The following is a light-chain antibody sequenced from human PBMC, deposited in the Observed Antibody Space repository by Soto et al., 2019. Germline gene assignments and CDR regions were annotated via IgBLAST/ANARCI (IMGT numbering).Light chain of an antibody. Sequence: QSALTQPPSVSGSPGQSVTISCTGTSSDVGSYNRVPWYQQPPGTAPKLMIYEVSNRPSGVPDRFSGSKSGNTASLTISGLQAEDEADYYCSPYTSSSIYVFGTGTKVTVL. CDR1: SSDVGSYNR. J-gene: IGLJ1*01. CDR3: SPYTSSSIYV. V-gene: IGLV2-18*02. CDR2: EVS.